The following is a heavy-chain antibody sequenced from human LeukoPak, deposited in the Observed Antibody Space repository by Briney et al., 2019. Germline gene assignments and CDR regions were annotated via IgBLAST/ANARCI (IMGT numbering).Heavy chain of an antibody. CDR3: AKGLRSSDA. Sequence: GGSLRLSCAASGFTLSSYAMSWVRQAPGKGLEWVSAISDSGNTYHADSVKGRFTISRDNSKNTLYLQMNSLRAEDTAVYYCAKGLRSSDAWGQGTLVTVSS. CDR1: GFTLSSYA. J-gene: IGHJ5*02. CDR2: ISDSGNT. V-gene: IGHV3-23*01. D-gene: IGHD4-17*01.